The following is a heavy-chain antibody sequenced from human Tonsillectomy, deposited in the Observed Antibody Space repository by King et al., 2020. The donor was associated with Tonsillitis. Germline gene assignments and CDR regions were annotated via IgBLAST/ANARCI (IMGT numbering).Heavy chain of an antibody. CDR1: GFTFSSYG. Sequence: VQLVESGGGVVQPGGSLRLSCAASGFTFSSYGMHWVRQAPGKGLEWVAFIRYDGSNKYYADSVKGRFTISRDNSKNTLYLQMNSLRAEDTAVYYCAKYYDSGGYYYGGLPDYWGQGTLVTVSS. J-gene: IGHJ4*02. CDR2: IRYDGSNK. CDR3: AKYYDSGGYYYGGLPDY. V-gene: IGHV3-30*02. D-gene: IGHD3-22*01.